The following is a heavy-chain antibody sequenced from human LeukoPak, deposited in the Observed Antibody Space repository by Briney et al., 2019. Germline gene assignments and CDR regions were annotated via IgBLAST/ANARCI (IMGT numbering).Heavy chain of an antibody. Sequence: AGGSLRLSCAASGFTFSSYSMNWVRQAPGKGLEWVSPISSSSSYIYYADSVKGRFTISRDNARNSLYLQMNSLRAEDTAVYYCASFGEYYDYVWGSYRYRLIDYWGQGTLVTVSS. J-gene: IGHJ4*02. CDR1: GFTFSSYS. V-gene: IGHV3-21*01. CDR3: ASFGEYYDYVWGSYRYRLIDY. CDR2: ISSSSSYI. D-gene: IGHD3-16*02.